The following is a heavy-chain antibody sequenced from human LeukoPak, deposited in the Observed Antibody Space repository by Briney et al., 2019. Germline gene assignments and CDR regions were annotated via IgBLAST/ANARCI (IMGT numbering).Heavy chain of an antibody. V-gene: IGHV3-7*01. CDR1: GFTFSSYW. Sequence: GGSLRLSCAASGFTFSSYWMSWVRQAPGKGLEWVANIKQDGSEKYYVDSVKDRFTISRDNAKNSLYLQMNSLRAEDTAVYYCARVAEMATILGQYYFDYWGQGTLVTVSS. CDR2: IKQDGSEK. J-gene: IGHJ4*02. D-gene: IGHD5-24*01. CDR3: ARVAEMATILGQYYFDY.